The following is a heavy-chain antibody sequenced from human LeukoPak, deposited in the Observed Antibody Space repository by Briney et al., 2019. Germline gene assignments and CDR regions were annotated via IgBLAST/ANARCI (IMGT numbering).Heavy chain of an antibody. CDR2: IIPIFGTA. V-gene: IGHV1-69*13. CDR3: ALNGYDYVWGPIAPASD. Sequence: VASVQVSCKASGGTFSSYAISWVRQAPGQGLEWMGGIIPIFGTANYAQKFQGRVTITADESTSTAYMELSSLRSEDTAVYYCALNGYDYVWGPIAPASDWGQGTLVTVSS. CDR1: GGTFSSYA. J-gene: IGHJ4*02. D-gene: IGHD3-16*01.